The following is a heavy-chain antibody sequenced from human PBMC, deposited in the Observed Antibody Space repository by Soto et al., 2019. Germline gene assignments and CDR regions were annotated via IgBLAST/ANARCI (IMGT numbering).Heavy chain of an antibody. CDR3: DSAVAGTFH. CDR2: IYSGGTT. J-gene: IGHJ4*02. V-gene: IGHV3-66*01. D-gene: IGHD6-19*01. CDR1: GFTVSSNY. Sequence: LRLSCAASGFTVSSNYMSWVRQAPGKGLEWVSVIYSGGTTYYADSVKGRFTISRDNSKNTLYLQMSSLRAEDTALYYCDSAVAGTFHWGQGTLVTVSS.